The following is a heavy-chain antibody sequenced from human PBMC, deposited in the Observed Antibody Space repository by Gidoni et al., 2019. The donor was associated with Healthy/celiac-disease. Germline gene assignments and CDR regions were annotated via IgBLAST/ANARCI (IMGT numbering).Heavy chain of an antibody. Sequence: QVQLQESGPGLVKPSQTLSLTCTVSGGSISSGDYSWSWIRQPPGKGLEWIGYIYYSGSTYYNPSLKSRVTISVDTSKNQFSLKLSSVTAADTAVYYCARAMRNCGGDCYPDAFDIWGQGTMVTVSS. D-gene: IGHD2-21*01. CDR2: IYYSGST. CDR1: GGSISSGDYS. J-gene: IGHJ3*02. CDR3: ARAMRNCGGDCYPDAFDI. V-gene: IGHV4-30-4*01.